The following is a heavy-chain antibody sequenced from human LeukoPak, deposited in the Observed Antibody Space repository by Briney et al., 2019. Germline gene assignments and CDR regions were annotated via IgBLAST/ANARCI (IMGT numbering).Heavy chain of an antibody. CDR3: ARGRGGLDY. Sequence: GGPLRLSCAASGFTFSSYWMTWVRQAPGRGLECVAKLNQDGSGKSHVDSVKGRFTISRDNAKNYLFLQMNSLRAEDTAVYYCARGRGGLDYWGQGTLVTVSS. CDR2: LNQDGSGK. V-gene: IGHV3-7*05. CDR1: GFTFSSYW. J-gene: IGHJ4*02.